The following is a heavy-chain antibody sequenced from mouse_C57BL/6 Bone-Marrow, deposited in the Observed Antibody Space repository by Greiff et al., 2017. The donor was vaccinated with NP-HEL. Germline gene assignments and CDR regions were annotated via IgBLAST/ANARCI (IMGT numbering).Heavy chain of an antibody. V-gene: IGHV5-2*01. CDR1: EYEFPSHD. CDR2: INSDGGST. Sequence: DVMLVESGGGLVQPGESLKLSCDSNEYEFPSHDMSWVRKTPEKRLELVAAINSDGGSTYYPDTMESRFIISRDNTKKTLYLQMRSLMSEYTALYYCSRHGGYDYDVAYAMDYWGQGTSVTVSS. CDR3: SRHGGYDYDVAYAMDY. D-gene: IGHD2-4*01. J-gene: IGHJ4*01.